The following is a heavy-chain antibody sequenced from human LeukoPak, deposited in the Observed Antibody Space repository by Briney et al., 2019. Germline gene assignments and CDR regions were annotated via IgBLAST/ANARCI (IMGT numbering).Heavy chain of an antibody. CDR2: ISSISSTIKYAEPTI. V-gene: IGHV3-48*04. CDR3: ARVDDLDAFDI. J-gene: IGHJ3*02. CDR1: GFQFNAYS. Sequence: PGGSLRLSCAASGFQFNAYSMSWVRQAPGKGLEWMSYISSISSTIKYAEPTIYYADSVKGRFTIFRDNSKNTLFLQINSLRPEDTAMYYCARVDDLDAFDIWGQGTLVTVSS. D-gene: IGHD2-2*03.